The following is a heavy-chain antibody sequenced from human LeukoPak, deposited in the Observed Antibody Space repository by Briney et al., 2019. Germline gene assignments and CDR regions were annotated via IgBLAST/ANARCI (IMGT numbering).Heavy chain of an antibody. V-gene: IGHV3-66*01. D-gene: IGHD2-2*01. Sequence: PGGSLRLSCAASGFTVSSNYMSWVRQAPGKGLEWVSVIYSGGSTYYADSVKGRFTISRDNSKNTLYLQMNSLRAEDTAVYYCARGGKYCSSTSCRINYFDYWGQGTLVTVSS. CDR3: ARGGKYCSSTSCRINYFDY. J-gene: IGHJ4*02. CDR1: GFTVSSNY. CDR2: IYSGGST.